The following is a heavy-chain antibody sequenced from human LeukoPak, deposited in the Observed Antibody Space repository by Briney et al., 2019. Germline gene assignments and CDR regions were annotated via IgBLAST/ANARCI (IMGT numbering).Heavy chain of an antibody. CDR1: GGSFSGYY. CDR3: ARLRYYYDSSVKGPQPKEGWYFDL. CDR2: INHSGST. Sequence: KPSETLSLTCAVYGGSFSGYYWSWIRQPPGKGLEWIGEINHSGSTNYNPSLKSRVTISVDTSKNQFSLKLSSVTAADTAVYYCARLRYYYDSSVKGPQPKEGWYFDLWGRGTLVTVSS. D-gene: IGHD3-22*01. V-gene: IGHV4-34*01. J-gene: IGHJ2*01.